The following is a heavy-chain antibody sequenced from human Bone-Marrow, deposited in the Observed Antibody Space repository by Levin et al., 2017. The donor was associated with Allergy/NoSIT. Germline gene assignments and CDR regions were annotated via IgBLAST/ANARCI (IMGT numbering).Heavy chain of an antibody. CDR1: GYSISSGYY. D-gene: IGHD3-10*01. J-gene: IGHJ2*01. CDR2: IYHSGST. Sequence: SETLSLTCAVSGYSISSGYYWGWIRQPPGKGLEWIGSIYHSGSTYYNPSLKSRVTISVDTSKNQFSLKLSSVTAADTAVYYCARVTRGGYYGSGAEWYFDLWGRGTLVTVSS. CDR3: ARVTRGGYYGSGAEWYFDL. V-gene: IGHV4-38-2*01.